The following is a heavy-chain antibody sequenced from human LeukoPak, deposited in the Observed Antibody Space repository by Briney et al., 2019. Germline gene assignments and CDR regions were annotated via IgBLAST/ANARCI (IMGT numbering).Heavy chain of an antibody. CDR3: ARELGYYDMDV. CDR2: ISSSSSTI. Sequence: PGGSLRLSCAASAFTFSSYAMSWVRQALGKGLEWVSYISSSSSTIYYADSVKGRSTISRDNAKNSLSLQINSLRDEDTAVYYCARELGYYDMDVWGRGTTVIVSS. D-gene: IGHD3-16*01. CDR1: AFTFSSYA. V-gene: IGHV3-48*02. J-gene: IGHJ6*02.